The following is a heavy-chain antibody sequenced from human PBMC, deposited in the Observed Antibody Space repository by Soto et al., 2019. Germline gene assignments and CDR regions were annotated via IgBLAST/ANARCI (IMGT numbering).Heavy chain of an antibody. D-gene: IGHD2-21*02. Sequence: QVQLQESGPGLVKPSETLSLTCTVSGGSISGYYWSWIRQPPGKGLEWIGYMYNTGSTVYNPSFKSRVPISVDTSKIQFSLKLNSVSAADTAVEYCARDLWGYCGTDCYPLDVWGQGTTVTVSS. CDR1: GGSISGYY. J-gene: IGHJ6*02. V-gene: IGHV4-59*01. CDR3: ARDLWGYCGTDCYPLDV. CDR2: MYNTGST.